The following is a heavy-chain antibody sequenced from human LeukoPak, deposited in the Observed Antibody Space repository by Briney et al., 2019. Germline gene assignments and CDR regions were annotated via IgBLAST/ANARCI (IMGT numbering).Heavy chain of an antibody. CDR3: ARERGVIDY. CDR1: GFTFSNYE. D-gene: IGHD2-8*01. V-gene: IGHV4-4*02. CDR2: IYHSGST. Sequence: GSLRLSCAASGFTFSNYEMHWVRQPPGKGLEWIGSIYHSGSTNYNPSLKSRVTISVDKSKNQFSLKLSSVTAADTAVYYCARERGVIDYWGQGTLVTVSS. J-gene: IGHJ4*02.